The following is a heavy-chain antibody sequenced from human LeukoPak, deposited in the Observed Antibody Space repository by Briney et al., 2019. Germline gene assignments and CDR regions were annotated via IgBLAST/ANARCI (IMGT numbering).Heavy chain of an antibody. V-gene: IGHV3-23*01. Sequence: PSETLSLTCTVSGASLNTYYWTWIRQPPGKGLEWVSAISGSGGSTYYADSVKGRFTISRDNSKNTLYLQMNSLRAEDTAVYYCAKMGGDLYYYDSSGYYPLDYWGQGTLVTVSS. J-gene: IGHJ4*02. CDR1: GASLNTYY. CDR2: ISGSGGST. D-gene: IGHD3-22*01. CDR3: AKMGGDLYYYDSSGYYPLDY.